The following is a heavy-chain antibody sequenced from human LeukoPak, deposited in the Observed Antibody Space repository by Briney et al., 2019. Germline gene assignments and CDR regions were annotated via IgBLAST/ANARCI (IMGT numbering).Heavy chain of an antibody. CDR3: ARAVRDGYNSWYFDL. D-gene: IGHD5-24*01. J-gene: IGHJ2*01. V-gene: IGHV3-48*03. CDR1: GFILSSDK. CDR2: ISGSGHTI. Sequence: GGSLRLSCAASGFILSSDKMNWVRQAPGKGLEWVSYISGSGHTIYYADSVKGRFTISRDNAKNSLHLQMNSLRAEDTAVYYCARAVRDGYNSWYFDLWGRGTLVTVSS.